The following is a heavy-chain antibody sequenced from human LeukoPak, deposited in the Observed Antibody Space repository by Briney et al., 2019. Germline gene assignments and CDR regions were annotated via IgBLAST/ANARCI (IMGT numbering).Heavy chain of an antibody. V-gene: IGHV3-23*01. D-gene: IGHD3-3*01. CDR3: AEAAIFGVVITFFDY. CDR2: ISDSGGST. J-gene: IGHJ4*02. Sequence: TGGSLRLSCAASGFTFSSYAMSWVRQAPGKGLEWVSAISDSGGSTYYADSVKGRFTISRDNSKNTLYLQMNSLRAEDTAVYYCAEAAIFGVVITFFDYWGQGTLVTVSS. CDR1: GFTFSSYA.